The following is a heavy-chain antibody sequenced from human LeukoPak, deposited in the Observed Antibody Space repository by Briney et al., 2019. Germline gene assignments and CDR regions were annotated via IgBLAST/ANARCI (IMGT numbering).Heavy chain of an antibody. V-gene: IGHV3-21*01. CDR1: GFTFSSYS. Sequence: GGSLRLSCAASGFTFSSYSMNWVRQAPGKGLEWVSPISSSSSYIYYADSVKGRFTISRDNAKNSLYLQMNSLRAEDTAVYYCARDRGGSYSAIDYWGQGTLVTVSS. CDR3: ARDRGGSYSAIDY. D-gene: IGHD2-15*01. J-gene: IGHJ4*02. CDR2: ISSSSSYI.